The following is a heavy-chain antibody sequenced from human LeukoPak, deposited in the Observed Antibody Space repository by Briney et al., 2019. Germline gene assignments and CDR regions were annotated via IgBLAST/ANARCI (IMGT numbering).Heavy chain of an antibody. D-gene: IGHD1/OR15-1a*01. V-gene: IGHV1-2*02. CDR3: AREGEGYNWKNIGAFDI. CDR2: INPNSGGT. J-gene: IGHJ3*02. CDR1: GYTFTGYY. Sequence: ASVKVSCKASGYTFTGYYMHWVRQAPGQGLEWMGWINPNSGGTNYAQKFQGRVTMTRDTSISTVYMELSRLRSDDTAVYYCAREGEGYNWKNIGAFDIWGQGTMVTVSS.